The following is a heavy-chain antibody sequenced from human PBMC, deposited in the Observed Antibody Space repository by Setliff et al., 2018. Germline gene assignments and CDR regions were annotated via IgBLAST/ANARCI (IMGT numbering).Heavy chain of an antibody. D-gene: IGHD3-3*01. CDR1: VTPSVITT. CDR2: INHSGST. Sequence: PSETRPSPALSMVTPSVITTGVGSASPPGKGLEWTAEINHSGSTNYNPSLKSRVTISVDTSRNQFSLKLSSVTAADTAVYYCRFWSGYYKNDYWGQGTLVTVS. J-gene: IGHJ4*02. V-gene: IGHV4-34*01. CDR3: RFWSGYYKNDY.